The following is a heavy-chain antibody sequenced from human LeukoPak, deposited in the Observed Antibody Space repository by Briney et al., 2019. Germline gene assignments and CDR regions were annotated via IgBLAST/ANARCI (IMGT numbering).Heavy chain of an antibody. CDR1: GYTLTELS. V-gene: IGHV1-24*01. J-gene: IGHJ4*02. CDR3: ATVVVDYSNYVEAGRCFDY. D-gene: IGHD4-11*01. Sequence: GASVKVSCKVSGYTLTELSMHWVRQAPGKGLEWMGGFDPEDGETIYAQKFQGRVTMTEDTSTDTAYMELSSLRSEDTAVYYCATVVVDYSNYVEAGRCFDYWGQGTLVAVSS. CDR2: FDPEDGET.